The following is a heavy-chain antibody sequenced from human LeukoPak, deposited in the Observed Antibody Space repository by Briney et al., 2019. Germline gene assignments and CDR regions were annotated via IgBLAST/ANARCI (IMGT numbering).Heavy chain of an antibody. V-gene: IGHV3-33*06. Sequence: PGGSLRLSCAASGFTFSNYGMHWVRQAPGKGLEWVAIIWYDGATQYYIDSVRGRLTISRDNSKNTLYLQMDSLRAEDTAVYYCAKRGAVAGTLSYYAMDVWGQGTTVTVS. CDR3: AKRGAVAGTLSYYAMDV. CDR1: GFTFSNYG. D-gene: IGHD6-19*01. CDR2: IWYDGATQ. J-gene: IGHJ6*02.